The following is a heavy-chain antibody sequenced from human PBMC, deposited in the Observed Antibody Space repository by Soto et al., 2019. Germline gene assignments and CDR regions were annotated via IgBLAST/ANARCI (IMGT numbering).Heavy chain of an antibody. CDR2: VYYTGFT. V-gene: IGHV4-39*01. J-gene: IGHJ5*02. D-gene: IGHD2-21*01. Sequence: QLQLQESGPGLVKPSETLSLTCTVSGDSISSSYYWGWVRQPPGKGLECIGAVYYTGFTYYNPSLKSRLTISLATSKNQFSLRLSSVTAADTAIYYCARLPVVVIALGDFEPWGPATLVTVSS. CDR3: ARLPVVVIALGDFEP. CDR1: GDSISSSYY.